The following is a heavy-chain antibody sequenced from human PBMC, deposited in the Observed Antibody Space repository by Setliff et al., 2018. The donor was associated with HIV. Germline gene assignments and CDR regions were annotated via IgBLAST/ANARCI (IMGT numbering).Heavy chain of an antibody. J-gene: IGHJ3*02. CDR1: GYSFTNYG. Sequence: GASVKVSCKASGYSFTNYGISWVRQAPGQGLEWMGWISSYNENTNYALNLQGRVTMTTDTSTSTAYMELRSLRSDDTAVYYCARDDVGYCSGGSCYHLFDTVEIWGQGTVVTVSS. V-gene: IGHV1-18*01. D-gene: IGHD2-15*01. CDR2: ISSYNENT. CDR3: ARDDVGYCSGGSCYHLFDTVEI.